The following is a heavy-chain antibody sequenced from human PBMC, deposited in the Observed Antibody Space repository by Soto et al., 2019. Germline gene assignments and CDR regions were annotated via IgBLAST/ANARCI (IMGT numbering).Heavy chain of an antibody. J-gene: IGHJ4*02. D-gene: IGHD2-21*01. CDR1: GGSITSNW. CDR3: ARHIAVSGTRGFDH. Sequence: QVQLQESGPGLMKPSGTLSLTCAVSGGSITSNWWSWVRQPPGKGLEWIAEIFHTGSANYNPSLMGRLTISMDKSRNHLPLNPNPGTAADTAVYYCARHIAVSGTRGFDHWGQGTLVTVSS. CDR2: IFHTGSA. V-gene: IGHV4-4*02.